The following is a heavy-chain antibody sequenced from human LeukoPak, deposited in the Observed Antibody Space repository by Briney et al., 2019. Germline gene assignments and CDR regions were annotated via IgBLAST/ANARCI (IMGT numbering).Heavy chain of an antibody. CDR1: GYTFTSYD. J-gene: IGHJ6*02. Sequence: ASVKVSCKASGYTFTSYDINWVRQATGQGLEWMGWMNPNSGNTGYAQKFQGRVTMTRNTSISTAYMELSSLRSEDTAVYYCAREDSSSRYIPYYYYGMDVWGQGTTVTVSS. V-gene: IGHV1-8*01. CDR3: AREDSSSRYIPYYYYGMDV. CDR2: MNPNSGNT. D-gene: IGHD6-13*01.